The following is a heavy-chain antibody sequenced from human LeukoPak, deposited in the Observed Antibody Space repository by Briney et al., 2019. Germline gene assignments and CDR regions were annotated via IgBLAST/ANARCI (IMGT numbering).Heavy chain of an antibody. J-gene: IGHJ4*02. CDR3: ATLVSTRYYFAY. V-gene: IGHV4-39*01. CDR1: GGSISSSSYY. D-gene: IGHD5/OR15-5a*01. Sequence: SETLSLTCTVSGGSISSSSYYWGWIRQPPGKGLEWIGNIYHSGITYYNHFNSSLKSRVTISIDTSKNQFSLRLTSVTAADSAVYFCATLVSTRYYFAYWGQGTLVTVSS. CDR2: IYHSGIT.